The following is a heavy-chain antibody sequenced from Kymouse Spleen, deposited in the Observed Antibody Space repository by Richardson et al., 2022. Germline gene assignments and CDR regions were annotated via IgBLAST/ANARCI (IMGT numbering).Heavy chain of an antibody. Sequence: EVQLVESGGGLVQPGRSLRLSCAASGFTFDDYAMHWVRQAPGKGLEWVSGISWNSGSIGYADSVKGRFTISRDNAKNSLYLQMNSLRAEDTALYYCAKDTVGNWFDPWGQGTLVTVSS. V-gene: IGHV3-9*01. CDR2: ISWNSGSI. CDR3: AKDTVGNWFDP. D-gene: IGHD4-11,IGHD2-2*02,IGHD3-22*01. CDR1: GFTFDDYA. J-gene: IGHJ5*02.